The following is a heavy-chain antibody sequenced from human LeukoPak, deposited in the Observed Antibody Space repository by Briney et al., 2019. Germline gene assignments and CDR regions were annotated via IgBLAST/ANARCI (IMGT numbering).Heavy chain of an antibody. J-gene: IGHJ4*02. CDR1: GYTFTSYV. D-gene: IGHD3-10*01. Sequence: ASVKVFCKASGYTFTSYVMHWVRQAPGQRLEWMGWINAGNGNTKYSQKFQGRVTITRDTSASTAYMELSSLRSEDTAVYYCATSGSYYDSGSYNYWGQGTLVTVSS. CDR3: ATSGSYYDSGSYNY. V-gene: IGHV1-3*01. CDR2: INAGNGNT.